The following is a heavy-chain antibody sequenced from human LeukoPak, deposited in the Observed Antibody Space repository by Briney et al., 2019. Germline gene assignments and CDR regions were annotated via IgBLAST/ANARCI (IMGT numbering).Heavy chain of an antibody. D-gene: IGHD3-10*01. CDR2: ISWNSGSI. CDR3: AKDISYGSGSYYKFHYFDY. Sequence: GGSLRLSCAASGFTFDDYAMHWVRQAPGKGLEWVSGISWNSGSIGYADSVKGRFTISRDNAKNSLYLQMNSLRAEDTALYYCAKDISYGSGSYYKFHYFDYWGQGTLVTVSS. CDR1: GFTFDDYA. J-gene: IGHJ4*02. V-gene: IGHV3-9*01.